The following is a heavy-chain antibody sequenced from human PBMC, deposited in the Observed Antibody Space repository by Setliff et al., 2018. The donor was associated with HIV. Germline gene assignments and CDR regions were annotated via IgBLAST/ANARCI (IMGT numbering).Heavy chain of an antibody. CDR1: GFTFRSYD. J-gene: IGHJ6*03. Sequence: GGSLRLSCAASGFTFRSYDMNWVRQAPGKGLEWVSYITSDGSTIYYADSVKGRVTISRDNAKNSLYLQMISVRDEDTAVYYCAREPKIWSGYYSHFYYMDVWGKGTTVTVSS. V-gene: IGHV3-48*02. CDR2: ITSDGSTI. CDR3: AREPKIWSGYYSHFYYMDV. D-gene: IGHD3-3*01.